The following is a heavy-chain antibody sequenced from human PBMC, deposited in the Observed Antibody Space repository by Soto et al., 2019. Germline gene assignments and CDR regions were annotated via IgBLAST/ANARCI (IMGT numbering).Heavy chain of an antibody. V-gene: IGHV3-15*01. J-gene: IGHJ4*02. CDR2: IKSKTDGGTT. D-gene: IGHD3-10*01. CDR3: TTDEAALWFGEPPVDY. Sequence: GGSLRLSCAASGFSFSNAWMSWVRQAPGKGLEWVGRIKSKTDGGTTDYAAPVKGRFTISRDDSKNTLYLQMNSLKTEDTVVYYCTTDEAALWFGEPPVDYGGQGTLVTVSA. CDR1: GFSFSNAW.